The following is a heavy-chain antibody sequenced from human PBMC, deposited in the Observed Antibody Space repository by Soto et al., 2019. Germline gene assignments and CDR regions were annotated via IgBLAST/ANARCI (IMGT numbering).Heavy chain of an antibody. CDR1: GFTFSSYG. J-gene: IGHJ3*02. V-gene: IGHV3-33*01. D-gene: IGHD5-18*01. CDR2: IWYDGSNK. Sequence: GGSLRLSCAASGFTFSSYGMHWVRQAPGKGLEWVAVIWYDGSNKYYADSVKGRFTISRDNSKNTLYLQMNSLRAEDTAVYYCASEQNSYERAFDIWGQGTMVTVSS. CDR3: ASEQNSYERAFDI.